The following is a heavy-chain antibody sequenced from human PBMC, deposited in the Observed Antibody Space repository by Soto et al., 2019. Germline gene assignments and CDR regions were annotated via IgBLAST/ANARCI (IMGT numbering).Heavy chain of an antibody. CDR3: ARHQRRLFSGSYLYFEDY. Sequence: QLQLQESGPGLVKPSETLSLTCTVSGGSISSSSYYWGWIRQPPGKGLEWIGSIYYSGSTYYNPSLKSRVTISVDTSKNQFSLKLSSVTAADTAVYYCARHQRRLFSGSYLYFEDYWGQGTLVTVSS. CDR1: GGSISSSSYY. V-gene: IGHV4-39*01. J-gene: IGHJ4*02. CDR2: IYYSGST. D-gene: IGHD1-26*01.